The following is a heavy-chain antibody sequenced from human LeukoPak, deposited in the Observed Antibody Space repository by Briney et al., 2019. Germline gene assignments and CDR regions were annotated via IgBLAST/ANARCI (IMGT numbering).Heavy chain of an antibody. Sequence: GGSLRLSCAASGFTVSSNYMSWVRQAPGKGLEWVSVIYSGGSTYYADSVKGRFTISRDNSKNTLYLQMNSLRAEDTAVYYCAKVRLKTYCGGDCYSSGYFDYWGQGTLVTVSS. CDR2: IYSGGST. J-gene: IGHJ4*02. CDR3: AKVRLKTYCGGDCYSSGYFDY. V-gene: IGHV3-53*01. D-gene: IGHD2-21*02. CDR1: GFTVSSNY.